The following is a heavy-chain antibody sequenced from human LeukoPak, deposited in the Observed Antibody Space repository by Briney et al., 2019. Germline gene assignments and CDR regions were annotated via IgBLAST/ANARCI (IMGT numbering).Heavy chain of an antibody. CDR3: ARGHGSPEYFQH. Sequence: PGRSLRLSCAASGFTFSSYGMHWVRQAPGKGLEWVAVIWYDGSNRYYADSVKGRFTISRDNSKNTLYLQMNSLRTEDTAEYYCARGHGSPEYFQHWGQGTLVTVSS. J-gene: IGHJ1*01. V-gene: IGHV3-33*08. CDR2: IWYDGSNR. D-gene: IGHD3-10*01. CDR1: GFTFSSYG.